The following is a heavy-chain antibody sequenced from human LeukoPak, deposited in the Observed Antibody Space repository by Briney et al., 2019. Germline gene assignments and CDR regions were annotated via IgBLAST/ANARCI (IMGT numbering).Heavy chain of an antibody. Sequence: GGSLRLSCAASGFTFSSYAMSWVRQAPGKGLEWVSAISGSSSTTFYADSVKGRFTISRDNSKNMLYLQMNSLRADDTAVYYCATEYYFEYWGQGTLVTVSS. J-gene: IGHJ4*02. CDR3: ATEYYFEY. V-gene: IGHV3-23*01. CDR2: ISGSSSTT. CDR1: GFTFSSYA.